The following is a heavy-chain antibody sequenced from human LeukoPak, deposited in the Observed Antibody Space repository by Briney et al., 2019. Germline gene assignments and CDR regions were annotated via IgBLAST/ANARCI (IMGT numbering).Heavy chain of an antibody. D-gene: IGHD4-17*01. CDR1: RFTFSNAW. Sequence: PGGSLRLSCAASRFTFSNAWICWVRHAPPQGKELVGRIKSKTDGGTTDYAAPVKGRFTISRDDSKNTLYLQMNSMKTEDTALYYCHTVTTPFDPWGQGTLVTVSS. J-gene: IGHJ5*02. CDR3: HTVTTPFDP. V-gene: IGHV3-15*01. CDR2: IKSKTDGGTT.